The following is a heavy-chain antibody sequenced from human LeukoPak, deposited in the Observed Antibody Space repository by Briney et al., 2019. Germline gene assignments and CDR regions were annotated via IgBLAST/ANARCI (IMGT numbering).Heavy chain of an antibody. CDR2: INPNSGGT. Sequence: GASVKVSCKASGYTFTGYYMHWVRQAPGQGLEWMGWINPNSGGTNYAQKFQGRVTMTRDTSISTAYMELSRLRSDDTAVYYCARDGYYYGSGSPISSWFDPWGQGTLVTVSS. CDR3: ARDGYYYGSGSPISSWFDP. J-gene: IGHJ5*02. V-gene: IGHV1-2*02. CDR1: GYTFTGYY. D-gene: IGHD3-10*01.